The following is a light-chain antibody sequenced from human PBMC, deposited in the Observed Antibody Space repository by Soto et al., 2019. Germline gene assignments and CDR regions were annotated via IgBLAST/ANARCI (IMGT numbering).Light chain of an antibody. V-gene: IGLV1-44*01. CDR2: SNN. J-gene: IGLJ2*01. Sequence: QSVLTQPPSVSEAPRQRVTISCSGSSSNIGNNPVNWYQQFPGTAPKLLIYSNNQRPSGVPDRFSGSKSGTSASLAISGLQSEDEADYYCAAWDDSLNGVVFGGGTKLTVL. CDR1: SSNIGNNP. CDR3: AAWDDSLNGVV.